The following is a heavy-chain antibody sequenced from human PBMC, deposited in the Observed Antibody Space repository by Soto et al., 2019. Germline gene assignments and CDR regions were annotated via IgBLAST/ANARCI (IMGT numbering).Heavy chain of an antibody. D-gene: IGHD1-7*01. J-gene: IGHJ6*02. CDR3: ARVRAELELSAYYYYYGMDV. CDR2: IIPIFGTA. Sequence: QVQLVQSGAEVKKPGSSVKVSCKASGGTFSSYAISWVRQAPGQGLEWMGGIIPIFGTANYAQKFQGRVTITADKATSTDYMELSSLRSEDTAVYYCARVRAELELSAYYYYYGMDVWGQGTTVNVSS. CDR1: GGTFSSYA. V-gene: IGHV1-69*06.